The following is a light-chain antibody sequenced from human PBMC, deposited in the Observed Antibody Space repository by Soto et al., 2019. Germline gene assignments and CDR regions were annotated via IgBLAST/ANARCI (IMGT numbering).Light chain of an antibody. CDR3: QHYNSYSEA. Sequence: DIQMTQSPSTLSASVGDRVTITCRASQSISSWLAWYQQKPGKAPKLLIYDASSLESGVPSRFSGSRSGPDFTLTISSLQPDDFATYYCQHYNSYSEAFGQGTKVDIK. V-gene: IGKV1-5*01. CDR1: QSISSW. J-gene: IGKJ1*01. CDR2: DAS.